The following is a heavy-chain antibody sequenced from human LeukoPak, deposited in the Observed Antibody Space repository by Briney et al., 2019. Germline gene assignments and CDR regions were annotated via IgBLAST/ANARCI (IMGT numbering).Heavy chain of an antibody. V-gene: IGHV1-8*01. J-gene: IGHJ6*02. CDR3: ARGEGLTTGTTGYYYGMDV. CDR1: GYTFTSYD. Sequence: ASVKVSCKASGYTFTSYDINWVRQATGQGLEWMGWMNLSSGNTGYAKKFQDRVTMTRNNSISTAYMELSSLTSEDTAVYYCARGEGLTTGTTGYYYGMDVWGQGTTVTVSS. CDR2: MNLSSGNT. D-gene: IGHD1-1*01.